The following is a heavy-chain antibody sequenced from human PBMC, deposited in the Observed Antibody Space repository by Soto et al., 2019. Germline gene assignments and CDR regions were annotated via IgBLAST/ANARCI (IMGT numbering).Heavy chain of an antibody. CDR1: GFTFSSYA. J-gene: IGHJ6*02. CDR3: ARALYRGSGSYSPLNPSYYYYGMDV. Sequence: GGSLRLSCAASGFTFSSYAMHWVRQAPGKGLEWVAVISYDGGNKYYADSVKGRFTISRDNSKNTLYLQMNSLRAEDTAVYYCARALYRGSGSYSPLNPSYYYYGMDVWGQGTTVTVSS. V-gene: IGHV3-30-3*01. CDR2: ISYDGGNK. D-gene: IGHD1-26*01.